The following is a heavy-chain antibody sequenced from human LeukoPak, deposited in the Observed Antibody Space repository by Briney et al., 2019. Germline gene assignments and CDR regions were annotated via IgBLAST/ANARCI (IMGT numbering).Heavy chain of an antibody. J-gene: IGHJ4*02. CDR2: ISSSSSYI. D-gene: IGHD6-6*01. V-gene: IGHV3-21*01. CDR3: ARDRYSSSDFDY. CDR1: GFTFSSYS. Sequence: NPGGSLRLSCAASGFTFSSYSMNWVRQAPGKGLEWVSSISSSSSYIYYADSVKGRFTISRDNAKNSPYLQMNSLRAEDTAVYYCARDRYSSSDFDYWGQGTLVTVSS.